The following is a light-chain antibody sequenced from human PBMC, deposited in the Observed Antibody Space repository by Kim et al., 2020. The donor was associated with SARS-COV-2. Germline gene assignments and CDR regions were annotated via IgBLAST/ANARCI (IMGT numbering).Light chain of an antibody. CDR3: AAWDDSLNAWV. V-gene: IGLV1-44*01. CDR2: SDD. Sequence: QSALTQPPSASGTPGRRVTISCSVSSSNIRSNTVSWFQQLPGTAPKLLIYSDDLRPSGVPDRFSGSKSGTSSFLAISGLQSEDEADYYCAAWDDSLNAWVFGGGTQLTVL. CDR1: SSNIRSNT. J-gene: IGLJ3*02.